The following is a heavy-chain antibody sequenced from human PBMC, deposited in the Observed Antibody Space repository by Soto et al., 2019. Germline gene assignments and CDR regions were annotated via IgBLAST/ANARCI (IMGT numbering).Heavy chain of an antibody. CDR2: ISAYNGNT. D-gene: IGHD3-10*01. J-gene: IGHJ6*02. CDR3: AREPFSSGSFVMDV. V-gene: IGHV1-18*01. Sequence: ASVKVSCKASGYTFTSYGISWVRQAPGQGLEWMGWISAYNGNTNYAQKLQGRVTMTTDTSTSTAYMELRSLRSDDTAVYYCAREPFSSGSFVMDVWGQGTTVTVSS. CDR1: GYTFTSYG.